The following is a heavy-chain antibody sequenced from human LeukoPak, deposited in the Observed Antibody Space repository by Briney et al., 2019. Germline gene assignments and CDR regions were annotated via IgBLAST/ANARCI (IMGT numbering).Heavy chain of an antibody. CDR1: GFTFSTYW. CDR2: IKQDGSEK. CDR3: TRLAEGYNGLDV. Sequence: GGSLRLSCAASGFTFSTYWMTWVRQAPGKGLEWVANIKQDGSEKYYVDSVKGRFTISRDNAKNSLYLQMNSLRAEDTAVYYCTRLAEGYNGLDVWGQGTTVTVSS. J-gene: IGHJ6*02. V-gene: IGHV3-7*02.